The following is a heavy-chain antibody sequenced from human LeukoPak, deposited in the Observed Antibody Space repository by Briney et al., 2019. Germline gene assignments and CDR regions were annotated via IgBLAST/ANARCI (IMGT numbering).Heavy chain of an antibody. V-gene: IGHV4-59*01. CDR1: GGFISSYY. CDR2: ISYSGST. Sequence: PSETLSLTCTVSGGFISSYYWSWIRQPPGKGLEWIGYISYSGSTNYNPSLKSRVTISVDTSKNQFSLKLSSVTAADTAVYYCARGGGYNSPLGYWGQGTLVTVSS. CDR3: ARGGGYNSPLGY. J-gene: IGHJ4*02. D-gene: IGHD5-24*01.